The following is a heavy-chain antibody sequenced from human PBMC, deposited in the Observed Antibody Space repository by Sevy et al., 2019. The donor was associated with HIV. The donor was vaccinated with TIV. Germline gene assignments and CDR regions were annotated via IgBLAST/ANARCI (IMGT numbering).Heavy chain of an antibody. J-gene: IGHJ6*02. CDR3: AKDYNKYDYYCMDV. CDR2: IRYDGVNK. CDR1: GFTFSSYG. D-gene: IGHD1-1*01. V-gene: IGHV3-30*02. Sequence: GGSLRLSCAASGFTFSSYGMHWVRQALGKGLEWVAFIRYDGVNKYYADSVKGRLSISRDNSKNTLYLQMNSLRAEDTAVYYCAKDYNKYDYYCMDVWGQGTTVTVSS.